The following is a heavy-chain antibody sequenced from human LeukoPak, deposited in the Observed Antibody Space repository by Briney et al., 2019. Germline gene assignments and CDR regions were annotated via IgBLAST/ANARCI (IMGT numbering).Heavy chain of an antibody. J-gene: IGHJ3*02. CDR2: IYYSGSN. CDR1: GGSISSYY. Sequence: SETLSLTCTVSGGSISSYYWSWIRQPPGKGLEWIGYIYYSGSNNYNPSLKSPVTISVDTSKNQFSLKLSSVTAADTAVYYCARDGGQTVAGPDAFDIWGQGTMVTVSS. D-gene: IGHD6-19*01. CDR3: ARDGGQTVAGPDAFDI. V-gene: IGHV4-59*01.